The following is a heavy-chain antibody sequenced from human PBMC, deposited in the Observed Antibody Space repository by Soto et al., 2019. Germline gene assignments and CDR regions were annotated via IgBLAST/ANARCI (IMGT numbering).Heavy chain of an antibody. Sequence: QVQLVESGGGVVQPGRSLRLSCAASRFTFSGYGMHWVRQAPGKGLEWVAVISYDGSNKFYADSVKGGFTISRDNSKNTLYLQMNSLRPEDTAVYYCAKGGRAYCGGDCRYYFDYWGQGTLVTVSS. CDR3: AKGGRAYCGGDCRYYFDY. CDR2: ISYDGSNK. J-gene: IGHJ4*02. D-gene: IGHD2-21*02. V-gene: IGHV3-30*18. CDR1: RFTFSGYG.